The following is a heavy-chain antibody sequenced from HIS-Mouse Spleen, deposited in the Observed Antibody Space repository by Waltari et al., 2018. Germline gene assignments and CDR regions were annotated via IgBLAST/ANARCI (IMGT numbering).Heavy chain of an antibody. CDR1: GGSISSSSYS. CDR3: AREIPYSSSWYDWYFDL. V-gene: IGHV4-39*07. CDR2: IYYSGST. Sequence: QLQLQESGPGLVTPSETLSLTCTVSGGSISSSSYSWGWFRQPPGKGLEWIGSIYYSGSTYYNPSLKSRVTISVDTSKNQFSLKLSSVTAADTAVYYCAREIPYSSSWYDWYFDLWGRGTLVTVSS. D-gene: IGHD6-13*01. J-gene: IGHJ2*01.